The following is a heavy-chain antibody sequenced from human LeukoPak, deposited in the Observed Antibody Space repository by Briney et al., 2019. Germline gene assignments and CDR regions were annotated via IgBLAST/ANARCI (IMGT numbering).Heavy chain of an antibody. CDR3: ARDFRSYSSSSTYYYYGMDV. CDR1: GFTFSSYS. V-gene: IGHV3-21*01. CDR2: ISSSSSYI. Sequence: PGGSLRLSCAASGFTFSSYSMNWVRQAPGKGLEWVSSISSSSSYIYYADSVKGRFTISRDNAKNSLYLQMNSLRAEDTAVYYCARDFRSYSSSSTYYYYGMDVWGQGTTVIVS. J-gene: IGHJ6*02. D-gene: IGHD6-13*01.